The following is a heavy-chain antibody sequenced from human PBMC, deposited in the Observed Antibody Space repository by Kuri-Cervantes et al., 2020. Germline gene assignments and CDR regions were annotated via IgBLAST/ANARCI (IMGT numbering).Heavy chain of an antibody. J-gene: IGHJ6*03. V-gene: IGHV4-39*07. CDR3: ARGRGYSSSSDYYYYYMDV. CDR1: GGSISSSSYY. Sequence: GSLRLSCTVSGGSISSSSYYWGWSRQPPAKGLEWSGSIYYSGSTYYNPSLKSRVTISVDTYKNQFYLKLSSVTAADTAVYYCARGRGYSSSSDYYYYYMDVWGKGTTVTVSS. CDR2: IYYSGST. D-gene: IGHD6-13*01.